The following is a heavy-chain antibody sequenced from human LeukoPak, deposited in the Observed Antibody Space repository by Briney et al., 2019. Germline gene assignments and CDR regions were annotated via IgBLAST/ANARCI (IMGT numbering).Heavy chain of an antibody. V-gene: IGHV3-21*01. CDR1: GFTFSSYS. J-gene: IGHJ4*02. D-gene: IGHD4-17*01. CDR3: ASNYGG. CDR2: ISGSSSYI. Sequence: GGSLMLSCAASGFTFSSYSMNWVRQAPGKGLEWVSSISGSSSYINYADSVKGRFTISRDNAQNSLFLQLNSLRAEDTAVYYCASNYGGWGQGTLVTVSS.